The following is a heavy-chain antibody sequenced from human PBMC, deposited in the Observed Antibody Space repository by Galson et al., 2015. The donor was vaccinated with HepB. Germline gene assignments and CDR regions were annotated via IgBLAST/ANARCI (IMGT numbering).Heavy chain of an antibody. J-gene: IGHJ6*03. Sequence: SVKVSCKASGYTFTDYYIHWVRQAPGQGLEWMGWINPHSGRTNYAQKFQGRVTMTRDTSISTAYMELSGLSSDDTAVYYCARTQGCSGTFCFTYFYYYMDVWGKGTTVTVSS. CDR2: INPHSGRT. CDR1: GYTFTDYY. D-gene: IGHD2-2*01. V-gene: IGHV1-2*02. CDR3: ARTQGCSGTFCFTYFYYYMDV.